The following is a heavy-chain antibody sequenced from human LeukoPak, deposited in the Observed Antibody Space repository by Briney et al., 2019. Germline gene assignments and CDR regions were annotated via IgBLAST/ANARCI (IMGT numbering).Heavy chain of an antibody. D-gene: IGHD5-18*01. CDR3: AKGNGYSYGRYYFDY. CDR2: ITASGGNT. CDR1: GFTFSSYA. J-gene: IGHJ4*02. Sequence: GGSLRPSCAASGFTFSSYAMGWVRQAPGKGLEWVSAITASGGNTYYADSVKGRFTISRDNPKNTLYLQVNSLRAEDTAVYYCAKGNGYSYGRYYFDYWGQGTLVTVSS. V-gene: IGHV3-23*01.